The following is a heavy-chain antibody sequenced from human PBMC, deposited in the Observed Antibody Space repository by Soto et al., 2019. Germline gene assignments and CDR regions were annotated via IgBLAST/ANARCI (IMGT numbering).Heavy chain of an antibody. J-gene: IGHJ3*02. CDR3: ARVERGTATTVVDAFDI. D-gene: IGHD1-1*01. V-gene: IGHV4-34*01. CDR1: GGFVSSGNYY. Sequence: QVQLQQWGAGLLKPSETLSLTCAVYGGFVSSGNYYWSWIRQPPWKGLEWIGEMSHSGGTHFNPSLKSRVTISVDTSKNQFSLKMSSVTAADTALYYCARVERGTATTVVDAFDIWGPGTMVTVSS. CDR2: MSHSGGT.